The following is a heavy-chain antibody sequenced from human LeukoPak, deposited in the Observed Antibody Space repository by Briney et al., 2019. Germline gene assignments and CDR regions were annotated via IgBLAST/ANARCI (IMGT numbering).Heavy chain of an antibody. CDR2: ISRTGVAT. CDR1: GFTFISFA. J-gene: IGHJ4*02. CDR3: AKHSHDGSAPYYEVQFDS. Sequence: GSLRLSCAASGFTFISFAMSWVRQAPGKGLEWVSTISRTGVATYYANSVKGRFTISRDNSKNTVYLQMNSLRAEDTAVYYCAKHSHDGSAPYYEVQFDSWGQGTLVTVSS. D-gene: IGHD3-22*01. V-gene: IGHV3-23*01.